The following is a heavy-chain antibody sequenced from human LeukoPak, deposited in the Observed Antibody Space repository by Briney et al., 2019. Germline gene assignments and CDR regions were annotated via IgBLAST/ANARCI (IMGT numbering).Heavy chain of an antibody. J-gene: IGHJ3*02. Sequence: ASVKVSCKASGYTFTSYDINWVRQAAGQGLEWMGWMNPNSGNTGYAQKFQGRVTITRNTSISTAYMELSSLRSEDTAVCYCARHDLFGGENAFDIWGQGTMLTVSS. CDR3: ARHDLFGGENAFDI. CDR2: MNPNSGNT. CDR1: GYTFTSYD. D-gene: IGHD3-16*01. V-gene: IGHV1-8*03.